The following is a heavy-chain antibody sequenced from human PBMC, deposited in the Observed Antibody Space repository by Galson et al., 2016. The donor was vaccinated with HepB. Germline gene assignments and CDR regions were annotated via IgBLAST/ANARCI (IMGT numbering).Heavy chain of an antibody. CDR1: GYTFTTHD. D-gene: IGHD3-3*01. CDR2: VNPGTGNS. Sequence: SVKVSCKASGYTFTTHDLSWVRQASGQGPEWLGYVNPGTGNSGYAPKFRGRVTMTRNTSIGTAYLELNSLRSEDTAIYYCAGSRSLGVVILDSWGQGTVVTVSS. CDR3: AGSRSLGVVILDS. J-gene: IGHJ4*02. V-gene: IGHV1-8*01.